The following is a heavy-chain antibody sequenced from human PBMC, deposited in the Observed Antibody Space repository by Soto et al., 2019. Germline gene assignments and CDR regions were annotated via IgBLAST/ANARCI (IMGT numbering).Heavy chain of an antibody. J-gene: IGHJ4*02. CDR2: ISGSGDDT. V-gene: IGHV3-23*01. Sequence: QLLESGGGFVQPGGSLRLSCVASGFTFSNFAMAWVRQAPGEGLEWVSAISGSGDDTFYADSMKGRFTISRDNSKDTLYLQIKSLRAEDTAVYYCANPIPKTGKTFGFWGQGTLVTVSS. CDR1: GFTFSNFA. D-gene: IGHD1-1*01. CDR3: ANPIPKTGKTFGF.